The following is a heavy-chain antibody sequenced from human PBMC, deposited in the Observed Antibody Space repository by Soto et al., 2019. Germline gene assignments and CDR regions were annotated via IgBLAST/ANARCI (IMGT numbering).Heavy chain of an antibody. CDR3: ARGRGRYYDSSGYYVYDY. CDR2: INHSGST. Sequence: SETLSLTCAVYGGSFSGYYWSWIRQPPGKGLEWIGEINHSGSTNYNPSLKSRVTISVDTSKNQFSLKLSSVTAADTAVYYCARGRGRYYDSSGYYVYDYWGQGTLVTV. CDR1: GGSFSGYY. V-gene: IGHV4-34*01. J-gene: IGHJ4*02. D-gene: IGHD3-22*01.